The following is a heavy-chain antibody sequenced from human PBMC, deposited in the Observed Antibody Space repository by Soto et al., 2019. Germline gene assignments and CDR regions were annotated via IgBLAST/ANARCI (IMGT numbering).Heavy chain of an antibody. V-gene: IGHV3-30-3*01. J-gene: IGHJ4*01. CDR2: ISYDETNK. D-gene: IGHD3-3*01. Sequence: LRLSCAASEFTFSTYPMHWVRQAPGKGLEWVAVISYDETNKYYADSVKGRFTISRDNSKNTLYLQMNNLRADDTAVYYCARGASDFWGAYPEIHFFDYWGHGTLVTVSS. CDR3: ARGASDFWGAYPEIHFFDY. CDR1: EFTFSTYP.